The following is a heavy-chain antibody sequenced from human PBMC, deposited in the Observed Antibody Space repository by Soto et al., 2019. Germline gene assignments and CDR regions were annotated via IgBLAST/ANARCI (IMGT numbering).Heavy chain of an antibody. CDR3: EKGGRKQLSPFWLDP. D-gene: IGHD6-13*01. CDR1: GFTFSSYG. Sequence: GGSLRLSCAASGFTFSSYGMHWVRQAPGKGLEWVAVISYDGSNKYYADSVKGRFTISRDNSKNTLYLQMNSLRAEDTAVYYCEKGGRKQLSPFWLDPWGQGTLVTVYS. J-gene: IGHJ5*02. V-gene: IGHV3-30*18. CDR2: ISYDGSNK.